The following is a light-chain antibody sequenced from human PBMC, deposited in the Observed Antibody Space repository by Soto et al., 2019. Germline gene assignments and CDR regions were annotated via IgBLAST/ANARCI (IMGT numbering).Light chain of an antibody. CDR1: SSDVDFSNF. CDR3: ASYAGTKLFV. Sequence: SVLRPPPSAPGSPGQSLTISCTRTSSDVDFSNFVSWYQQRPGKAPKLVIYEVTKRPSGVPDRFSGSKSGSTASLTVSGLHAEHEADHYCASYAGTKLFVFGSGTKVTVL. J-gene: IGLJ1*01. CDR2: EVT. V-gene: IGLV2-8*01.